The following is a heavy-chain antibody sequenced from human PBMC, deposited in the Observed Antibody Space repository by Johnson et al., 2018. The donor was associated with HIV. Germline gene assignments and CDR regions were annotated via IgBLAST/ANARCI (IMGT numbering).Heavy chain of an antibody. CDR2: IRYDGSNK. CDR3: AQNNMVRGFVWLDGPV. D-gene: IGHD3-10*01. CDR1: GFTFSSYG. J-gene: IGHJ3*01. Sequence: QVQLMESGGGLVQPGGSLRLSCAASGFTFSSYGMHWVRQAPGKGLEWVAFIRYDGSNKYYADSVKGRFTISRDNSRNTLYLQMNSLRAEDTAVYYCAQNNMVRGFVWLDGPVWGQGTMVTVSS. V-gene: IGHV3-30*02.